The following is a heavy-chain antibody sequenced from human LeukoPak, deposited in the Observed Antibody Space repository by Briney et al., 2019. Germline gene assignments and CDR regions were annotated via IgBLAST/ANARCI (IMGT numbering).Heavy chain of an antibody. CDR3: ARNQLPYYYMDV. V-gene: IGHV1-18*01. Sequence: ASVKVSCKASGYTFTSYGISWVRQAPGQGLEWMGWISAYNGHTNYVQKLQGRVTMTTDTSTSTAYMELRSLRSDDTAVYYCARNQLPYYYMDVWGKGTTVTVSS. D-gene: IGHD2-2*01. CDR2: ISAYNGHT. CDR1: GYTFTSYG. J-gene: IGHJ6*03.